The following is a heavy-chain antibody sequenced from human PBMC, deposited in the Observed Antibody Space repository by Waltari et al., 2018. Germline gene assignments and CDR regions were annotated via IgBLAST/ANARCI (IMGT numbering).Heavy chain of an antibody. V-gene: IGHV1-8*01. Sequence: QVQLVQSGAEVKKPGASVKVSCKASGYTFTSYDINWVRQATGQGLEWMGWMNPNSGNTGYAQKFQGRGTMTRNTSISTAYMELSSLRSEDTAVYYCARLLHFEDSSWYGTTADDWGQGTLVTVSS. D-gene: IGHD6-13*01. CDR2: MNPNSGNT. CDR1: GYTFTSYD. CDR3: ARLLHFEDSSWYGTTADD. J-gene: IGHJ4*02.